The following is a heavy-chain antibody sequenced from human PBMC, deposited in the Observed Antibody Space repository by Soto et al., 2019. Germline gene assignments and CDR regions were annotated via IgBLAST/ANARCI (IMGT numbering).Heavy chain of an antibody. CDR2: VNPILSMS. CDR3: ATSYGSGYRAFDY. Sequence: QVQLVQSGAEVKRPGSSVKVSCKASGDTFSFYSINWVRQAPGLGLEWMGRVNPILSMSNYAQRFQGRVTMTADMPTSTAYTELSGLRSEDTAMYYCATSYGSGYRAFDYWGQGALVTVSS. D-gene: IGHD3-10*01. CDR1: GDTFSFYS. V-gene: IGHV1-69*04. J-gene: IGHJ4*02.